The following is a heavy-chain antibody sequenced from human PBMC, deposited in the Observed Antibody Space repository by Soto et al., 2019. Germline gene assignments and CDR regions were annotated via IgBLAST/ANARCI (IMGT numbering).Heavy chain of an antibody. V-gene: IGHV5-51*01. CDR1: GHVFC. J-gene: IGHJ4*02. CDR3: VRQHPIDSGGWYI. Sequence: VESLKISCQFSGHVFCIGWVRQMPGKGLELMGSIYPRDSDTRYNPSFQGQVTISVDKSINTAYLQWSTLKASDTAMFYCVRQHPIDSGGWYIWGQGTQVTVSS. CDR2: IYPRDSDT. D-gene: IGHD6-19*01.